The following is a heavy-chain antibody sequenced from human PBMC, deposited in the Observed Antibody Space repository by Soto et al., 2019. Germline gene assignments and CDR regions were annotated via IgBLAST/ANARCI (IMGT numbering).Heavy chain of an antibody. Sequence: GESLKISCKGSGYSFTTYWIGWVRQMLGKGLEGMGIIYPGDSDTRYSPSFQGQVTISADKSINTTYLQWSSLKASDTAIYYCARQAAAGKYYYAMVVWGPGTTVTVSS. D-gene: IGHD6-13*01. V-gene: IGHV5-51*01. J-gene: IGHJ6*02. CDR1: GYSFTTYW. CDR3: ARQAAAGKYYYAMVV. CDR2: IYPGDSDT.